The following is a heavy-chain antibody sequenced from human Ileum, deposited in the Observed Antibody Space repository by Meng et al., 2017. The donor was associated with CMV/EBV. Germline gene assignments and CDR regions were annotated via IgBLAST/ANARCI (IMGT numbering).Heavy chain of an antibody. CDR2: FNHYGST. D-gene: IGHD4-11*01. Sequence: QVQLQEWGAGLLQLSEALSQTCAVYGGSLSGYYWSWIRQVPGKGLDWIGEFNHYGSTNYNPSLKSRVTISVDTSKNQFSLNLSSVTAADTAVYYCASGKSNLEYWGQGTLVTVSS. CDR3: ASGKSNLEY. V-gene: IGHV4-34*01. CDR1: GGSLSGYY. J-gene: IGHJ4*02.